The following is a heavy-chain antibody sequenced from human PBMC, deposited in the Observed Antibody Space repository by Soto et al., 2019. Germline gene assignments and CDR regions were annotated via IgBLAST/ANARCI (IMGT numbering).Heavy chain of an antibody. Sequence: SETLSLTCNVSGDSIGRFYWSWIRQSAEKGLEWIGRVYSTGGTAYNPALKGRVTISLDRSNNHVSLEMNSVTAADTAVYFCARDLSGTGLDIWGRGTRITVSS. D-gene: IGHD1-26*01. CDR3: ARDLSGTGLDI. V-gene: IGHV4-4*07. CDR1: GDSIGRFY. CDR2: VYSTGGT. J-gene: IGHJ6*02.